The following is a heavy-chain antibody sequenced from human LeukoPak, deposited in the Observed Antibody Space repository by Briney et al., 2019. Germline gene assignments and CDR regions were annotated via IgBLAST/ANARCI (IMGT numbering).Heavy chain of an antibody. V-gene: IGHV1-18*01. D-gene: IGHD6-13*01. CDR2: ISAYNGNT. CDR1: GYTFTSYG. Sequence: VASVKVSCKASGYTFTSYGISWVRQAPGQGLEWMGWISAYNGNTNFAQKLQGRVTMTTDTSTSTAYMELRSLRFDDTAVYYCARGSISWYSQDWFDPWGQGTLVTVSS. J-gene: IGHJ5*02. CDR3: ARGSISWYSQDWFDP.